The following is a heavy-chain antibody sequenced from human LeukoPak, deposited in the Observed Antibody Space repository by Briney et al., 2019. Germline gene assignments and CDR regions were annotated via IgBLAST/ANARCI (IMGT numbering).Heavy chain of an antibody. CDR3: AKEPTSRGYNDIDY. Sequence: GGSLRLSCAASGFTFSSYTMHWVRQAPGKGLEWVACIDSEGSKRYHADSVKGRFTISRDNSKNTLSLQMNSLRAEDTAVYYCAKEPTSRGYNDIDYWGQGALVTVSS. D-gene: IGHD3-22*01. CDR1: GFTFSSYT. J-gene: IGHJ4*02. V-gene: IGHV3-30*02. CDR2: IDSEGSKR.